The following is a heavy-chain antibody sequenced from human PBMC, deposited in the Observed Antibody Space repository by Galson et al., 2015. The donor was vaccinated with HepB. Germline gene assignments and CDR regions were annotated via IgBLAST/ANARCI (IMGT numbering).Heavy chain of an antibody. CDR2: INVGNGNT. V-gene: IGHV1-3*01. D-gene: IGHD6-19*01. CDR1: GYPFISHA. Sequence: SCKASGYPFISHAVHWARQAPGQRLEWMGWINVGNGNTRYSEKFQGRVTISRDTSASTAYMELTSLRSEDTALYYCARGSEYFDSWGQGTLVTVSS. J-gene: IGHJ4*02. CDR3: ARGSEYFDS.